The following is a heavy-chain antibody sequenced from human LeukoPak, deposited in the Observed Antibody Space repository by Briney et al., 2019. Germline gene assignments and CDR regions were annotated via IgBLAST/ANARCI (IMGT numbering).Heavy chain of an antibody. CDR3: AKDWDDYYGSGSYFDY. Sequence: GGTLRLSCAASGFTFSSCGMSWVRQAPGKGLEWVSTISASGYNTYYADSVQGRFAISRDNSKNTLYLQMNSLRPEDTAIYYCAKDWDDYYGSGSYFDYWGQGTLVTVSS. V-gene: IGHV3-23*01. CDR2: ISASGYNT. D-gene: IGHD3-10*01. CDR1: GFTFSSCG. J-gene: IGHJ4*02.